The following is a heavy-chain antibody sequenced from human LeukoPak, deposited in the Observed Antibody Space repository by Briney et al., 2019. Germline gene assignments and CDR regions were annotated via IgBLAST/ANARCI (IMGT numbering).Heavy chain of an antibody. J-gene: IGHJ4*02. Sequence: ASVKVSCKASRYTFTGYYMHWVRQAPGQGLEWMGWINPNSGGKNYAQYFQGRVTMTRDTSISTAYMQLSRLRSADTAVYYCARDQTSGYYYMYYFDYWGQGTLVTVSS. V-gene: IGHV1-2*02. D-gene: IGHD3-22*01. CDR3: ARDQTSGYYYMYYFDY. CDR1: RYTFTGYY. CDR2: INPNSGGK.